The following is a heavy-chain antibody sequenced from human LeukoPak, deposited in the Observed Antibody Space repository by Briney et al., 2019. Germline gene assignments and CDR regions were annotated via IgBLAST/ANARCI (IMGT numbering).Heavy chain of an antibody. Sequence: GGSLRLSCAASGFTFTSFGMSWVRQAPGKGLEWVSSIRSTGDSTFYADSVKGRFTISRDNSKNTVYLLMNSLRTEDTAVYYCGRSRRINASLYYYMDVWGKGTTVTISS. CDR2: IRSTGDST. V-gene: IGHV3-23*01. J-gene: IGHJ6*03. D-gene: IGHD2-15*01. CDR1: GFTFTSFG. CDR3: GRSRRINASLYYYMDV.